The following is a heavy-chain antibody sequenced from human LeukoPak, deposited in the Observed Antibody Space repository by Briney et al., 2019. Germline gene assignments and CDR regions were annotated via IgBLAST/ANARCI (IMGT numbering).Heavy chain of an antibody. CDR1: GYDFSTYG. CDR2: ISAYNGNT. J-gene: IGHJ5*02. V-gene: IGHV1-18*01. D-gene: IGHD2-2*01. CDR3: ARVGPYCSSTSCFRGFDP. Sequence: ASVKVSCRTSGYDFSTYGITCVRQAPGQGLEWMGWISAYNGNTNYAQKLQGRVTMTTDTSTSTAYMELRSLRSDDTAVYYCARVGPYCSSTSCFRGFDPWGQGTLVTVSS.